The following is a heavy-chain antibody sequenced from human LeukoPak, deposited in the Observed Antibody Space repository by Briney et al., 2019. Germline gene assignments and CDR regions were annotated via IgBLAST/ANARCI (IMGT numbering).Heavy chain of an antibody. Sequence: PSETLSLTCTVSGGSISSYYWSWIRHPAGKGLEWIGRIYDSGSTYYNPSLKSRVTISVDTSKNQFSLKLSSVTAADTAVYYCARHSQDYDFWSGYLSPFDYWGQGTLVTVSS. J-gene: IGHJ4*02. CDR2: IYDSGST. CDR1: GGSISSYY. D-gene: IGHD3-3*01. V-gene: IGHV4-59*05. CDR3: ARHSQDYDFWSGYLSPFDY.